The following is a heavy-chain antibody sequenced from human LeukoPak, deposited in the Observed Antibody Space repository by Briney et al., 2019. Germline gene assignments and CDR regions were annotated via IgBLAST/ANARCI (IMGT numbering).Heavy chain of an antibody. V-gene: IGHV4-59*12. CDR2: IYYSGST. CDR1: GGSISNYY. D-gene: IGHD2-2*01. CDR3: ARDMATHIVVVPAATPGWYFDL. Sequence: SETLSLTCTVSGGSISNYYWSWIRQPPGKGLECIGYIYYSGSTNYNPSLKSRVTMSVDTSKNQFSLKLSSVTAADTAVYYCARDMATHIVVVPAATPGWYFDLWGRGTLVTVSS. J-gene: IGHJ2*01.